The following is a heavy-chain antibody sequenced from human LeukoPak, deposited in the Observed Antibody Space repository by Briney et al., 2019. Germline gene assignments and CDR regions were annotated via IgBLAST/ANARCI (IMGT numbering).Heavy chain of an antibody. CDR2: ISDSGGGT. D-gene: IGHD3-9*01. J-gene: IGHJ5*02. V-gene: IGHV3-23*01. CDR3: ARDYTGYFP. Sequence: GGSLRLSCAASGLTFSSTAMSWVRQAPGKGLEWVSAISDSGGGTYFADSVKGRFTISRDNAKNSLYLQMNSLRAEDTAVYYCARDYTGYFPWGQGTLVIVSS. CDR1: GLTFSSTA.